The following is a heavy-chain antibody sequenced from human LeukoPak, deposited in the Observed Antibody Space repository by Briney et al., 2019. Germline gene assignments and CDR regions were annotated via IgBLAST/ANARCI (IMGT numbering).Heavy chain of an antibody. CDR2: IYTSGST. J-gene: IGHJ2*01. D-gene: IGHD2-2*01. V-gene: IGHV4-4*09. CDR3: ASRRYCSSTSCPYWYFDL. CDR1: GGSISSYY. Sequence: SETLSLICTVSGGSISSYYWSWIRQPPGKGLEWIGYIYTSGSTNYNPSLKSRVTISVDTSKNQFSLKLSSVTAADTAVYYCASRRYCSSTSCPYWYFDLWGRGTLVTVSS.